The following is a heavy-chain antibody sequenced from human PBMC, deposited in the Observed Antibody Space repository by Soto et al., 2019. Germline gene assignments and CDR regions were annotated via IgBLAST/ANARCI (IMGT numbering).Heavy chain of an antibody. CDR3: ATLYSSSWYGFYYYYMDV. CDR1: GGSISSYY. V-gene: IGHV4-59*01. J-gene: IGHJ6*03. Sequence: QVQLQESGPGLVKPSETLSLTCTVSGGSISSYYWSWIRQPPGKGLEWIGYIYYSGSTNYNPSLKSRVTISVDTSKNQFSLKLSSVTAADTAVYYCATLYSSSWYGFYYYYMDVWGKGTTVTVSS. D-gene: IGHD6-13*01. CDR2: IYYSGST.